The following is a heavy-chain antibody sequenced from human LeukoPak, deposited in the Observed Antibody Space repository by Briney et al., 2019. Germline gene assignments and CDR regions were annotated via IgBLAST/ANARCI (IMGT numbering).Heavy chain of an antibody. V-gene: IGHV3-15*01. J-gene: IGHJ4*02. CDR1: GFTFSNVW. D-gene: IGHD3-10*01. CDR2: IKSKSEGGTT. CDR3: ATFEPGSRAKGFDH. Sequence: GGSLRLSCAASGFTFSNVWMSWFRQAPGKGLEWVGRIKSKSEGGTTDYAAPVQGRFTISRDDSKNTLSLQMNSLEIKDTAVYYCATFEPGSRAKGFDHWGQGNLVIVSS.